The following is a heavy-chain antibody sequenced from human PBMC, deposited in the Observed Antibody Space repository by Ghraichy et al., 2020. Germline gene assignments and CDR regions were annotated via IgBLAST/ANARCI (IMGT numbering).Heavy chain of an antibody. CDR3: ARDPYYDFWSGYHAVGYYYYAMDV. V-gene: IGHV3-21*01. CDR1: GFTFSSYS. D-gene: IGHD3-3*01. J-gene: IGHJ6*02. Sequence: GGSLRLSCAASGFTFSSYSMNWVRQAPGKGLEWVSSISSSSSYIYYADSLKGRFTISRDNAKNSLYLQMYSLRAEDTAGYYCARDPYYDFWSGYHAVGYYYYAMDVWGQGTTVTVSS. CDR2: ISSSSSYI.